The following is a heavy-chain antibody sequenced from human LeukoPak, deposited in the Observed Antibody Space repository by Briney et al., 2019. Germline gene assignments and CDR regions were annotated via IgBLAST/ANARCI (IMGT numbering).Heavy chain of an antibody. CDR3: ATPRAGIAAFPPPHF. CDR2: IKPNTGGT. D-gene: IGHD6-6*01. V-gene: IGHV1-2*02. CDR1: GYTFTGYY. J-gene: IGHJ4*02. Sequence: GASVKVSCKASGYTFTGYYIHWVRQAPGHGLEWMGWIKPNTGGTNYAQKFQGRVTMTRDMSISTAYMELSRLTSDDTAVYYCATPRAGIAAFPPPHFWGQGTLVTVSS.